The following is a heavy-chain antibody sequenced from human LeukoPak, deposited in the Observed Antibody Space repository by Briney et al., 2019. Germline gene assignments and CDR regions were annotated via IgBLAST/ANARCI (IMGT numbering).Heavy chain of an antibody. V-gene: IGHV3-21*01. CDR1: GFTFSSYA. D-gene: IGHD2-8*01. Sequence: GGSLRLSCAASGFTFSSYAMNWVRQAPGKGLEWVSSISSSSSYIYYADSVKGRFTISRDNAKNSLYLQMNSLRAEDTAVYYCAREDYCTNGVCYYGDYYYYGMDVWGQGTTVTVSS. CDR3: AREDYCTNGVCYYGDYYYYGMDV. CDR2: ISSSSSYI. J-gene: IGHJ6*02.